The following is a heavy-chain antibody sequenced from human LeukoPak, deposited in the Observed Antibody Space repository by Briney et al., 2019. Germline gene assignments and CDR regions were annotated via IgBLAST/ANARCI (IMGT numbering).Heavy chain of an antibody. CDR3: ARYRQQLQHDY. CDR1: GYTFTRYD. Sequence: EASVKVSCRASGYTFTRYDINWVRQAAGQGLEWMGWMNPNSGNTGYPQKFQGRVTMTRDTSISTAYMELSRLRSDDTAVYYCARYRQQLQHDYWGQGTLVTVSS. J-gene: IGHJ4*02. V-gene: IGHV1-8*01. CDR2: MNPNSGNT. D-gene: IGHD6-13*01.